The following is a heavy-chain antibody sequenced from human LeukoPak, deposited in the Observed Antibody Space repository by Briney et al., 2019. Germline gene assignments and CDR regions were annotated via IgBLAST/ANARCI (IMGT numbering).Heavy chain of an antibody. Sequence: SETLSLTCAVYGGSFSGYYWSWIRQPPGKGLEWIGEINHSGSTNYNPSLKSRVTISVDTSKNQFSLKLSSVTAAETAVYYCARGSKKSHALRIVAWLLGGWFDPRGEG. CDR2: INHSGST. CDR3: ARGSKKSHALRIVAWLLGGWFDP. D-gene: IGHD3-3*01. J-gene: IGHJ5*02. CDR1: GGSFSGYY. V-gene: IGHV4-34*01.